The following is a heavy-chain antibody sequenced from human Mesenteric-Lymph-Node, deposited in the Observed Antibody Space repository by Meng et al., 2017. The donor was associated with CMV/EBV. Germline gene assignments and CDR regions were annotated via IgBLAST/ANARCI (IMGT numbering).Heavy chain of an antibody. CDR1: GGSISGYY. V-gene: IGHV4-59*01. J-gene: IGHJ4*02. CDR3: AKPGAPVDY. Sequence: GSLSLTCTVSGGSISGYYWSWIRQPPGKGLEWIGYIYYSGSTNYNPSLKSRVTISVDTSKNQFSLKLSSVSAADTAVYYCAKPGAPVDYWGQGTLVTVSS. CDR2: IYYSGST. D-gene: IGHD1-14*01.